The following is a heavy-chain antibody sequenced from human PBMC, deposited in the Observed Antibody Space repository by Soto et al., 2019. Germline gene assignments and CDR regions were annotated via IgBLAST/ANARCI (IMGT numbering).Heavy chain of an antibody. CDR3: ARDHYDSSGYYQ. Sequence: QVQLVESGGGVVQPGRSLRLSCAASGFTFSSYAMHWVRQAPGKGLEWVAVISYDGGNKYYADSVKGRFTISRDNSKNTMYLQMDSLRGDDTAVYYCARDHYDSSGYYQWGQGTLVTVSS. CDR1: GFTFSSYA. J-gene: IGHJ4*02. D-gene: IGHD3-22*01. V-gene: IGHV3-30-3*01. CDR2: ISYDGGNK.